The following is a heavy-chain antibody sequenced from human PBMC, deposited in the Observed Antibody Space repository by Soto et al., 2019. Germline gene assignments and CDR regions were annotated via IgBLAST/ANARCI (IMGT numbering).Heavy chain of an antibody. CDR2: IWYDGSNQ. D-gene: IGHD3-3*01. V-gene: IGHV3-33*01. Sequence: GGSLRLSCAASGFIFSNYGMHWVRQAPGKGLEWVAVIWYDGSNQYYADSVKGRFTISRDNSKNTLFLQMNSLRADDTAVYYCARARLHYDFWSGLEGWGQGTLGTVS. CDR3: ARARLHYDFWSGLEG. J-gene: IGHJ4*02. CDR1: GFIFSNYG.